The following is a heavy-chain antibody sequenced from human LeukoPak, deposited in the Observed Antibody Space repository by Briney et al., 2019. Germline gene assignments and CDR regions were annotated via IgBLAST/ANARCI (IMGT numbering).Heavy chain of an antibody. Sequence: GGSLRLSCAASGFSFDDYAMSWVRQAPGKGLEWVSGINWSGVSTGYADSVKGRFTISRDNTKNSLFLQLNSLRAEDTAFYYCAKGKDTLNPYWYFDVWGRGTLVSGSS. CDR2: INWSGVST. CDR1: GFSFDDYA. J-gene: IGHJ2*01. D-gene: IGHD5-18*01. CDR3: AKGKDTLNPYWYFDV. V-gene: IGHV3-20*04.